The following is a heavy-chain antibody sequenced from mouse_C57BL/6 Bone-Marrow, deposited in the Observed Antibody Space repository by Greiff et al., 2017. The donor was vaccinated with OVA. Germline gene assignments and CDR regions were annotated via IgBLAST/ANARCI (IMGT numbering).Heavy chain of an antibody. D-gene: IGHD2-12*01. Sequence: QVQLQQPGAELVKPGASVKLSCKASGYTFTSYWMHWVKQRPGQGLEWIGMIHPNSGSTNYNEKFKSKATLTVDKSSSTAYMQLSSLTSEDSAADNCAREKGGDLYDFDYWGQGTTLTVSS. J-gene: IGHJ2*01. CDR3: AREKGGDLYDFDY. CDR2: IHPNSGST. CDR1: GYTFTSYW. V-gene: IGHV1-64*01.